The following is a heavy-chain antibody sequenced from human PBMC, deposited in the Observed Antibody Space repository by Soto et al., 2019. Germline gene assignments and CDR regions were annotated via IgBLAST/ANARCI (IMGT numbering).Heavy chain of an antibody. V-gene: IGHV3-23*01. D-gene: IGHD4-17*01. CDR2: ISGSGGST. J-gene: IGHJ5*02. CDR1: GFTFSSYA. CDR3: AKDSSYYDYGDYGWFDP. Sequence: GGSLRLSCAASGFTFSSYAMSWVRQAPGKGLEWVSAISGSGGSTYYADSVKGRFTISRDNSKNTLYLQMNSLRAEDTAVYYCAKDSSYYDYGDYGWFDPWGQGTLVTVYS.